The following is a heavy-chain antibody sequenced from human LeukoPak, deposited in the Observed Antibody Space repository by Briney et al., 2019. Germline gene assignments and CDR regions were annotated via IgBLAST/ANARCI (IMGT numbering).Heavy chain of an antibody. CDR3: AREMGYYDSSGYYSDAFDI. V-gene: IGHV1-2*02. CDR2: INPNSGGT. J-gene: IGHJ3*02. Sequence: ASVKVSCKASGYTFTGDYMHWVRQAPGQGLEWMGWINPNSGGTNYAQKFQGRVTMTRDTSISTAYMELSRLRSDDTAVYYCAREMGYYDSSGYYSDAFDIWGQGTMVTVSS. D-gene: IGHD3-22*01. CDR1: GYTFTGDY.